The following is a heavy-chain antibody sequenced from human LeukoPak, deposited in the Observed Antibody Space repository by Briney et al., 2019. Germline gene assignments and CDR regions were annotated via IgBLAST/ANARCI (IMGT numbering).Heavy chain of an antibody. CDR3: AKALRDTHRPVYSYYYMDV. V-gene: IGHV3-23*01. CDR2: ISGRGGST. CDR1: EFTFNNYA. J-gene: IGHJ6*03. Sequence: GGSLRLSCAASEFTFNNYAVSWVRQAPGQGLEWVSTISGRGGSTYYADSVKGRFTISRDNSKNTLFLQMNSLRVDDTAVYYCAKALRDTHRPVYSYYYMDVWGKGTTVTVSS.